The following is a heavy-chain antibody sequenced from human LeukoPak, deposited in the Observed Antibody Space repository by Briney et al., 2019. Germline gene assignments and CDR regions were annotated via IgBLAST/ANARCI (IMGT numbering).Heavy chain of an antibody. CDR2: ITSDGSDT. D-gene: IGHD7-27*01. J-gene: IGHJ3*02. V-gene: IGHV3-74*01. CDR1: GFTFSSTW. Sequence: GGSLRLSCAASGFTFSSTWMHWVRQAPGKGLVWVSRITSDGSDTRYAESVKGRFTISRDNAKNTLYLQMNSLRAEDTAVYYCAKQANWGWGSAFDIWGQGTMVTVSS. CDR3: AKQANWGWGSAFDI.